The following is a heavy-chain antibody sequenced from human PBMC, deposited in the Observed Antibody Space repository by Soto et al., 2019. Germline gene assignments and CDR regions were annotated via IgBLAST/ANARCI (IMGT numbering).Heavy chain of an antibody. V-gene: IGHV3-33*01. CDR1: GFTFSNYG. Sequence: QVQLVESGGGVVQPGKSLRLSCAGSGFTFSNYGLHWVRQAPGKGLEWVAVIWCDGGNKYYAHSVKGRFTISRDNSKNTVFLQINSLRAEDTAVYYGARSYDCSGYDFDYWGQGTRVTVSS. J-gene: IGHJ4*02. D-gene: IGHD3-22*01. CDR2: IWCDGGNK. CDR3: ARSYDCSGYDFDY.